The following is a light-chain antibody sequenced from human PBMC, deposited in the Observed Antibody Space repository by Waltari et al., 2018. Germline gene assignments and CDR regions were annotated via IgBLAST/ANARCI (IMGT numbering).Light chain of an antibody. V-gene: IGLV1-40*01. CDR2: GNF. Sequence: QSVLTQPPSVSGAPGQRVTISCTGSSSNIGANFEVHWYQHLPGTAPRLLIYGNFNRPSGVPDRFSGSKSGTSASLAITGLQAEDEANYYCQSYDSSLSLVVFGGGTKLTVL. J-gene: IGLJ2*01. CDR1: SSNIGANFE. CDR3: QSYDSSLSLVV.